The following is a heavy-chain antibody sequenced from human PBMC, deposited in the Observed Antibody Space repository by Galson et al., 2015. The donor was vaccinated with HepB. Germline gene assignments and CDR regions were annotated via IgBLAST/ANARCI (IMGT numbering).Heavy chain of an antibody. J-gene: IGHJ4*02. CDR2: ISYDGSHK. D-gene: IGHD5-24*01. V-gene: IGHV3-30*18. CDR1: GFTFSNFG. CDR3: AKEWLPLPRFHFDF. Sequence: SLRLSCAASGFTFSNFGMHRVRQAPGKGLEWVAVISYDGSHKSYADSVKGRFTISRDNSKNTLYLQMNSLRAEDTAVYYCAKEWLPLPRFHFDFWGQGTLVTVSS.